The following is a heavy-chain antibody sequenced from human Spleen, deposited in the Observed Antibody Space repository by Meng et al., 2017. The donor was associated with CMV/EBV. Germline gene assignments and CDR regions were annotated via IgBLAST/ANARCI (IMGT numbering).Heavy chain of an antibody. CDR1: GGSFSGYY. D-gene: IGHD2-8*01. V-gene: IGHV4-34*09. Sequence: LPCAVYGGSFSGYYWSWIRQPPGKGLEWIGEINHSGSTNYNPSLKSRVTISVDTSKNQFSLKLSSVTAADTAVYYCARGSNNNWFDPWGQGTLVTVSS. CDR3: ARGSNNNWFDP. CDR2: INHSGST. J-gene: IGHJ5*02.